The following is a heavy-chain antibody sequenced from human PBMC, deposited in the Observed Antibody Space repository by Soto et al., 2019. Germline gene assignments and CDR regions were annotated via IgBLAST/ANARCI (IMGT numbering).Heavy chain of an antibody. CDR1: GFTFSGSA. CDR2: IRSKANSYAT. V-gene: IGHV3-73*01. J-gene: IGHJ4*02. CDR3: TSSPHYYDSSDLGY. Sequence: GGSLRLSCAASGFTFSGSAMHWVRQASGKGLEWVGRIRSKANSYATAYAASVKGRFTISRDDSKNTAYLQMNSLKTEDTAVYYCTSSPHYYDSSDLGYWGQGTLVTVSS. D-gene: IGHD3-22*01.